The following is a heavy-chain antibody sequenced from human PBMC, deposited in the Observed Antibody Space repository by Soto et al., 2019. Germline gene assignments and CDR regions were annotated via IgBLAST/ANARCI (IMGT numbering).Heavy chain of an antibody. CDR3: AKDSFVLFVYAPDDAFDI. CDR1: GFTFSSYA. D-gene: IGHD2-8*01. J-gene: IGHJ3*02. CDR2: ISGSGAST. V-gene: IGHV3-23*01. Sequence: EVQLLESGGGLVQPGGSLRLSCAASGFTFSSYAMSWVRQAPGKGLEWVSAISGSGASTYYAYSVNGRFTISRDNAKNTLYRQRNSLRAEDTAVNYCAKDSFVLFVYAPDDAFDIWGQGTMVTVSS.